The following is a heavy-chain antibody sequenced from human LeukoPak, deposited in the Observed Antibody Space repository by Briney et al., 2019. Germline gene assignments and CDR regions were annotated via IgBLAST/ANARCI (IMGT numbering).Heavy chain of an antibody. Sequence: ASVKVSCKVSGYTLTELSMHWVRQAPGKGLEWMGGFDPEDGETIYAQKFQGRVTMTEDTSTDTAYMELSSLRSEDTAVYYCATDSSGYLYFDYWGQGTLVTVSS. J-gene: IGHJ4*02. V-gene: IGHV1-24*01. CDR1: GYTLTELS. D-gene: IGHD3-22*01. CDR3: ATDSSGYLYFDY. CDR2: FDPEDGET.